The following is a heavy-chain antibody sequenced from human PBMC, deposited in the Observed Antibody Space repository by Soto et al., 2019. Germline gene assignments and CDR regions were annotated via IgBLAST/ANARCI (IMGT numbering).Heavy chain of an antibody. V-gene: IGHV3-23*01. CDR3: AKDRSYYDFWSGFSDP. Sequence: GGFLRLSCAASGVTFISYAMSWVRQAPGKGLEWVSAISGSGGSTYYADSVKGRFTISRDNSKNTLYLQMNSLRAEDTAVYYCAKDRSYYDFWSGFSDPWGQGTLVTVSS. CDR1: GVTFISYA. J-gene: IGHJ5*02. D-gene: IGHD3-3*01. CDR2: ISGSGGST.